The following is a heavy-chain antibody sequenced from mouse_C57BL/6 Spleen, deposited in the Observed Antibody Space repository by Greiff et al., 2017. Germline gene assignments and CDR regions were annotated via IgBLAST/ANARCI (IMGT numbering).Heavy chain of an antibody. D-gene: IGHD2-4*01. CDR2: IRNKANGYTT. CDR3: ARSTMIRQAFDY. J-gene: IGHJ2*01. V-gene: IGHV7-3*01. Sequence: DVQLVESGGGLVQPGGSLSLSCAASGFTFTDYYMSWVRQPPGKALEWLGFIRNKANGYTTEYSASVKGRFTISRDNSQSILYLQMNALRAEDSATYYCARSTMIRQAFDYWGQGTTLTVSS. CDR1: GFTFTDYY.